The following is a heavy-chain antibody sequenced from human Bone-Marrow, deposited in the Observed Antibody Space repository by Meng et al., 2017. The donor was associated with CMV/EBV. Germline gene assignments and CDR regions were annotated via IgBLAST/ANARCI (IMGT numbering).Heavy chain of an antibody. V-gene: IGHV3-21*01. CDR1: GFTFNSYS. J-gene: IGHJ6*02. CDR2: ISSSSSYI. Sequence: GESLKISCAASGFTFNSYSMNWVRQAPGKGLEWVSSISSSSSYIYYADSVKGRFTISRDNAKNSLYLQMNRLRAEDTAVYYCARDRTDCSSTSCYTDGMDVWGQGTTVTVSS. D-gene: IGHD2-2*02. CDR3: ARDRTDCSSTSCYTDGMDV.